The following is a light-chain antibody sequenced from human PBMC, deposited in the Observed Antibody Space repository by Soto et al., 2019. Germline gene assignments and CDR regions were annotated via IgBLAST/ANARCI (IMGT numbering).Light chain of an antibody. V-gene: IGKV1-5*01. Sequence: DIQMTQSPSTLSASVGDRVTITCRASQSISSWLAWYQQKPGKAPKLLIYDSSSLDSGVPSRFSGSGSGTEFTPTIRSLKPDDFATYYCQQYNSYPYTFGQGTKLEIK. CDR1: QSISSW. CDR2: DSS. J-gene: IGKJ2*01. CDR3: QQYNSYPYT.